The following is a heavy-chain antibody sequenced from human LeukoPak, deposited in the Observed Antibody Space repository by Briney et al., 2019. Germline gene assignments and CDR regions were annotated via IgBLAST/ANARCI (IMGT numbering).Heavy chain of an antibody. J-gene: IGHJ3*01. CDR3: AREPQGDSSGYDAFDV. CDR2: IYSGGST. Sequence: GGSLRLSCAASGFTVSSNYMSWVHQAPGKGLEWVSVIYSGGSTYYADSVKGRFTLSRDSSKNTLFLQMNSLRAEDTAVYYCAREPQGDSSGYDAFDVWGQGTLVTVSS. D-gene: IGHD3-22*01. CDR1: GFTVSSNY. V-gene: IGHV3-66*01.